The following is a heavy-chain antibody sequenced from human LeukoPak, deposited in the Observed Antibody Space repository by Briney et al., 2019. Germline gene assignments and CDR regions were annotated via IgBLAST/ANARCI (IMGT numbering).Heavy chain of an antibody. J-gene: IGHJ4*02. V-gene: IGHV3-30-3*01. CDR2: ISYDGSNK. D-gene: IGHD2-2*02. Sequence: GGSLRLSCAASGFTFSSYAMHWVRQAPGKGLEWVAVISYDGSNKYYADSVKGRFTISRDNSKNTLYLQMNSLRAEDTAVYYCARHHYNFEDWGQGTLVTVSS. CDR3: ARHHYNFED. CDR1: GFTFSSYA.